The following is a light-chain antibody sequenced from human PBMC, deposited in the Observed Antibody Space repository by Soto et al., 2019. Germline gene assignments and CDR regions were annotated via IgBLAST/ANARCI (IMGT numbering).Light chain of an antibody. CDR2: GAS. J-gene: IGKJ2*01. V-gene: IGKV3-20*01. CDR1: QSVSSSY. CDR3: QQYCSSPHT. Sequence: EIVLTQSPGTLSLSPGERATLSCRASQSVSSSYLAWYQQKPGQAPRLLIYGASSRATGIPDRFSGSGSGKDFTLTISRLEPEDFAVYYCQQYCSSPHTFGQGNKLEIK.